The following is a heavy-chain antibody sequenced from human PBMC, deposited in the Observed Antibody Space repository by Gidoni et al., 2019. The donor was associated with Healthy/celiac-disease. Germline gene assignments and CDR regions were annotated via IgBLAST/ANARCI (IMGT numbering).Heavy chain of an antibody. Sequence: QLQLQESGPGLVKPSETLSRTCTVSGGSISSSSYYWGWIRQPPGKGLEWIGCIYYRGSTYYNPSLKSRVTISVDTSKNQFSLKLSSVTAADTAVYYCARQYSSSWDFDYWGQGTLVTVSS. CDR3: ARQYSSSWDFDY. D-gene: IGHD6-13*01. CDR2: IYYRGST. V-gene: IGHV4-39*01. J-gene: IGHJ4*02. CDR1: GGSISSSSYY.